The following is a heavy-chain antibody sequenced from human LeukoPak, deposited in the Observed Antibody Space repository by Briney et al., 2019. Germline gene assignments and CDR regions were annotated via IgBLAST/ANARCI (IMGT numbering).Heavy chain of an antibody. CDR3: AKGLHDHSY. CDR2: IRYDGSNK. J-gene: IGHJ4*02. V-gene: IGHV3-30*02. Sequence: PGGSLRLSRAASGFTFSSYGMHWVRQAPGKGLEWVAFIRYDGSNKYYADSVKGRFTISRDNSKNTLYLQTNSLRAEDTAVYYCAKGLHDHSYWGQGTLVTVSS. CDR1: GFTFSSYG. D-gene: IGHD4-11*01.